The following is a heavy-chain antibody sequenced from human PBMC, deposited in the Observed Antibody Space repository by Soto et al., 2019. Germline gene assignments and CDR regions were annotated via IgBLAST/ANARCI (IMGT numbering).Heavy chain of an antibody. CDR2: IYYSGST. D-gene: IGHD2-2*01. CDR1: GGSISSYY. V-gene: IGHV4-59*01. CDR3: AGGYCSSTSCYGEDY. J-gene: IGHJ4*02. Sequence: PSETLSLTCTVSGGSISSYYWSWIRQPPGKGLEWIGYIYYSGSTNYNPSLKSRVTISVDTSKNQFSLKLSSVTAADTAVYYCAGGYCSSTSCYGEDYWGQGTLVTVSS.